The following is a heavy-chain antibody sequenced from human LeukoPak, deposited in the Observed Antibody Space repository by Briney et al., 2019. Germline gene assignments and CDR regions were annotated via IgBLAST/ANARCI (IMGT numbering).Heavy chain of an antibody. CDR2: ITNNGSTI. J-gene: IGHJ4*02. Sequence: RPGGSLRLSCAASGFTFSTYAMNWVRQAPGKGLEWVSYITNNGSTIYYADSVKGRFTISRDKAENSLYLQMNSLTAEDTAVYFCTTEGVAGPTKFEYWGQGTLVTVSS. V-gene: IGHV3-48*03. D-gene: IGHD6-19*01. CDR1: GFTFSTYA. CDR3: TTEGVAGPTKFEY.